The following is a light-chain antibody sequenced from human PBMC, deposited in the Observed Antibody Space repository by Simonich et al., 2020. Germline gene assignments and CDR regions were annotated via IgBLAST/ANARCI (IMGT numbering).Light chain of an antibody. Sequence: DIVMTQSPDSLAVSLGERATINCKSSKSVLYSSNNKDSLAWYQQKPGQPPKLLIYWATTRESGVPDRFSGSGSGTDFTLTISSLQAEDVAVYYSQQYYSTSMYTFGQGTKLEIK. J-gene: IGKJ2*01. CDR3: QQYYSTSMYT. V-gene: IGKV4-1*01. CDR2: WAT. CDR1: KSVLYSSNNKDS.